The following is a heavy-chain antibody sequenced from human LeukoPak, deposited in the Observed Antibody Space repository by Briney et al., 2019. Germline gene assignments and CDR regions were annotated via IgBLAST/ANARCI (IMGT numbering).Heavy chain of an antibody. CDR2: IIPIFGTA. D-gene: IGHD3-3*01. CDR1: GGTFSSYA. V-gene: IGHV1-69*01. CDR3: ARVQNDFWSGYSTYYYYYYMDV. J-gene: IGHJ6*03. Sequence: GSSVKVSCKASGGTFSSYAISWVRQAPGQGPEWMGGIIPIFGTANYAQKFQGRVTITADESTSTAYMELSSLRSEDTAVYYCARVQNDFWSGYSTYYYYYYMDVWGKGTTVTVSS.